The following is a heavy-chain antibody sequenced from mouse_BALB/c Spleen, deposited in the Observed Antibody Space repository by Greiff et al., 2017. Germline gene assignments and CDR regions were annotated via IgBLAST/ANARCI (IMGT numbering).Heavy chain of an antibody. CDR2: INPSNGGT. Sequence: VQLQQSGAELVKPGASVKLSCKASGYTFTSYYMYWVKQRPGQGLEWIGEINPSNGGTNFNEKFKSKATLTVDKSSSTAYMQLSSLTSEDSAVYNCTRRGYPYAMDYWGQGTSVTVSS. J-gene: IGHJ4*01. V-gene: IGHV1S81*02. CDR3: TRRGYPYAMDY. CDR1: GYTFTSYY.